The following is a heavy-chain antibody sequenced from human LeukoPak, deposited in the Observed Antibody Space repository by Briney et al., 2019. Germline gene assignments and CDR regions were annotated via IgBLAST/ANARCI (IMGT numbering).Heavy chain of an antibody. CDR3: AKDRRDGYLYCIDI. Sequence: PGGSLRLSCAASGFTFSSYWMSWVRQAPGKGLEWVANIKQDGSEKYYVDSVKGRFTISRDNAKNSLYLQMNSLRAEDTAVYYCAKDRRDGYLYCIDIWGQGTMDTVSS. V-gene: IGHV3-7*01. CDR2: IKQDGSEK. CDR1: GFTFSSYW. J-gene: IGHJ3*02. D-gene: IGHD5-24*01.